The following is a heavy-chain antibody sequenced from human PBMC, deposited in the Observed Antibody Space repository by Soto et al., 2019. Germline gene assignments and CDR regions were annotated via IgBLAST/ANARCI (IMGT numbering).Heavy chain of an antibody. J-gene: IGHJ5*02. CDR3: ARNHGTTTSENWFDT. CDR2: ISTYSGDT. CDR1: GYTFFTYD. Sequence: ASVKVSCKASGYTFFTYDISWVRQAPGQGLEWMGWISTYSGDTKYAQKFQGRVTMTTDTSTTTAYLELRSLRSEDTAVYYCARNHGTTTSENWFDTWGQGTLVPVSS. D-gene: IGHD3-3*01. V-gene: IGHV1-18*01.